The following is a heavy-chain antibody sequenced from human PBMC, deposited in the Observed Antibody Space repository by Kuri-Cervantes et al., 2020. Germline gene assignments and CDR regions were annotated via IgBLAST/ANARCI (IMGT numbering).Heavy chain of an antibody. D-gene: IGHD7-27*01. CDR3: ASDGAPGDRDL. Sequence: GGSLRLSCAASGFTFSNYWMHWVRQAPGKGLVWVSRINGDGTTTTYADSVKGRFTISRDNSKNTLYLQMNSLRAEDTAVYYCASDGAPGDRDLWGQGTLVTVSS. J-gene: IGHJ4*02. CDR1: GFTFSNYW. V-gene: IGHV3-74*01. CDR2: INGDGTTT.